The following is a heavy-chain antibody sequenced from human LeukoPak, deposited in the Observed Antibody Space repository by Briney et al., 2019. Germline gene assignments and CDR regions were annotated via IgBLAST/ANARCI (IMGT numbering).Heavy chain of an antibody. CDR3: AREGDYVGGEI. CDR2: MNPINGNT. CDR1: GYTFTSNY. Sequence: ASVKVSCKASGYTFTSNYIHWVRQAPGQGLEWMGWMNPINGNTGYAQKFQGRVTMTTDTSTSTAYMELRSLRSDDTAVYYCAREGDYVGGEIWGQGTMVTVSS. D-gene: IGHD3-16*01. V-gene: IGHV1-18*04. J-gene: IGHJ3*02.